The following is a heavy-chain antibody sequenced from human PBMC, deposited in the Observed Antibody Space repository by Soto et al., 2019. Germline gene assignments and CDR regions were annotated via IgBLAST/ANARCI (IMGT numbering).Heavy chain of an antibody. D-gene: IGHD1-26*01. CDR2: ISYDGSNK. CDR3: AKEIGWELLSPYYYYGMDV. CDR1: GFTFSSYG. V-gene: IGHV3-30*18. J-gene: IGHJ6*02. Sequence: PGGSLRLSCAASGFTFSSYGMHWVRQAPGKGLEWVAVISYDGSNKYYADSVKGRFTISRDNSKNTLYLQMNSLRAEDTAVYYCAKEIGWELLSPYYYYGMDVWGQGTTVTVSS.